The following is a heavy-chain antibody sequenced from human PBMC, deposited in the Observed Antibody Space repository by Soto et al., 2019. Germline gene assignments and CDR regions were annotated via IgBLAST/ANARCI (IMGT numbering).Heavy chain of an antibody. V-gene: IGHV3-15*01. CDR1: GITFSDAW. D-gene: IGHD2-21*01. J-gene: IGHJ4*02. CDR3: TTDDGDAV. CDR2: IKSKPDGGTA. Sequence: EVQLLESGGGLVKPGGSLRLSCAASGITFSDAWLAWVRQAPGKGLEWVGRIKSKPDGGTADYVAPVIGSLSISRDDSKNTVYLQMNSRKMEDIALCYCTTDDGDAVCGQGALGTDSS.